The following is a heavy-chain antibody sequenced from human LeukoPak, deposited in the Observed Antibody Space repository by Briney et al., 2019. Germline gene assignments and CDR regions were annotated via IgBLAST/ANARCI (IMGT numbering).Heavy chain of an antibody. D-gene: IGHD3-3*01. Sequence: GGSLRLSCAASGFTFSSYWMSWVRQAPGKGLEWVANIKQDGSEKYYVDSAKGRFTISRDNAKNSLYLQMNSLRAEDTAVYYCARDSYFCPMDVWGQGTTVTVSS. J-gene: IGHJ6*02. CDR1: GFTFSSYW. CDR2: IKQDGSEK. CDR3: ARDSYFCPMDV. V-gene: IGHV3-7*04.